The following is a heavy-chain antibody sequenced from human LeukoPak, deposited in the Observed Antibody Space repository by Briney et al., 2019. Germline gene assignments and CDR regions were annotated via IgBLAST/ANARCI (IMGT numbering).Heavy chain of an antibody. CDR2: ISHSGST. J-gene: IGHJ2*01. Sequence: SETLSLTCAVYGGSFSGYYWSWIRQPPGKGLEWIGEISHSGSTNYNPSLKSRVTISVDTSKNQFSLKLSSVTAADTAVYYCASQNVVVPDWYFDLWGRGTLVTVSS. CDR1: GGSFSGYY. D-gene: IGHD2-15*01. CDR3: ASQNVVVPDWYFDL. V-gene: IGHV4-34*01.